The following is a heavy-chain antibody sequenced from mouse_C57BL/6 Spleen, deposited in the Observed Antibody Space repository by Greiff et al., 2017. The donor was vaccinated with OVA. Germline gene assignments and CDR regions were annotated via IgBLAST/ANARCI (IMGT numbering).Heavy chain of an antibody. CDR3: APGGSSTRGWYFDV. J-gene: IGHJ1*03. CDR2: ILPGSGST. D-gene: IGHD1-1*01. Sequence: VQVVESGAELMKPGASVKLSCKATGYTFTGYWIEWVKQRPGHGLEWIGEILPGSGSTNYNEKFKGKATFTADTSSNTAYMQLSSLTTEDSAIYYCAPGGSSTRGWYFDVWGTGTTVTVSS. CDR1: GYTFTGYW. V-gene: IGHV1-9*01.